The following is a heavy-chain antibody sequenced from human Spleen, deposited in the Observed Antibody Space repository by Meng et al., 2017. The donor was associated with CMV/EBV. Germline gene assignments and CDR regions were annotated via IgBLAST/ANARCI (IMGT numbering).Heavy chain of an antibody. J-gene: IGHJ2*01. D-gene: IGHD2-2*03. CDR3: ARVDIVVVPAAPSPWYFDL. Sequence: GGSYDWTWIRQHPGKGLEWIGYIYYSGRTYYNPSLKSRVAISVDTSRNRFSLMLTSVTVADTAVYYCARVDIVVVPAAPSPWYFDLWGRGTLVTVSS. CDR2: IYYSGRT. V-gene: IGHV4-31*02. CDR1: GGSYD.